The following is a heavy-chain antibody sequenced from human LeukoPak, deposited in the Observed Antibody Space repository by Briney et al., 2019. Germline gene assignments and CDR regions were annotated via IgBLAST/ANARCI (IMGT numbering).Heavy chain of an antibody. CDR1: GGTFSSHA. CDR3: ARGEAGADY. V-gene: IGHV1-69*10. J-gene: IGHJ4*02. D-gene: IGHD1-26*01. Sequence: ASVKVSCKASGGTFSSHAMNWVRQAPGQGLEWMGGVIPILDITDYAQKFQGRLTITADKSTGTGYMELSSLRSEDSAVYYCARGEAGADYWGQGTLVTVSS. CDR2: VIPILDIT.